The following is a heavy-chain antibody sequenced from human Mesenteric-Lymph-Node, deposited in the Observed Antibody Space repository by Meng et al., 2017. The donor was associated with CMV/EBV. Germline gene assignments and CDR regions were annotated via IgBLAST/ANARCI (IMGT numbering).Heavy chain of an antibody. Sequence: GESLKISCKGSGYAFSTYWIVWVRQMPGKGLEYMGIIYPGASESRYSPSFQGQVTISADTSTNTAYLQWSRLKASDTAMHYCARRGLPGADGCYYHGMDVWGQGTTVTVSS. CDR3: ARRGLPGADGCYYHGMDV. J-gene: IGHJ6*02. D-gene: IGHD2-2*03. CDR2: IYPGASES. V-gene: IGHV5-51*01. CDR1: GYAFSTYW.